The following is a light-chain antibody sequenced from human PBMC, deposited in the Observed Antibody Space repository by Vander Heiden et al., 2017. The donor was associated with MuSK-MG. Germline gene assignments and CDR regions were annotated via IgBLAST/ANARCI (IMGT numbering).Light chain of an antibody. J-gene: IGKJ1*01. Sequence: DIQMTQSPSSLSASVGDRVTITCRARQSVSNHLHWYQQKPGKAPKLLIYAASTLQSGVPSRFSGTGSGTDFALNINSLQPEVFATYHCQQSDDVPWTFGQGTTVEI. CDR2: AAS. V-gene: IGKV1-39*01. CDR3: QQSDDVPWT. CDR1: QSVSNH.